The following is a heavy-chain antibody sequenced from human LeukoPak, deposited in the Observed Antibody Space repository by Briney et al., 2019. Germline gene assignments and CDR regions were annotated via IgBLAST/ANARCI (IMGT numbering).Heavy chain of an antibody. V-gene: IGHV3-74*01. CDR2: INSDGSST. Sequence: GGSLRLSCAASGFTFSSYWMHWVRQAPGKGLVWVSRINSDGSSTSYADSVKGRFTISRDNSKNTLYLQMNSLRAEDTAVYYCAKTDVGKTGTFDYWGQGTLVTVSS. D-gene: IGHD1-14*01. CDR1: GFTFSSYW. CDR3: AKTDVGKTGTFDY. J-gene: IGHJ4*02.